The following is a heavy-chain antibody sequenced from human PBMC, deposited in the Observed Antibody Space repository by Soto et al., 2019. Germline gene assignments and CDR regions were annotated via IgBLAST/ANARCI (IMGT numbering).Heavy chain of an antibody. V-gene: IGHV3-23*01. CDR2: ISDTGGST. J-gene: IGHJ4*02. Sequence: GGSLRLSCAASGFTFSSYAMSWVRQAPGKGLEWVSLISDTGGSTHYADSVKGRFTISRDNSKNTLSLQMNSLRAEDTAVYYCAKTHLAYCTGGSCYFDYWGQGTLVTVSS. D-gene: IGHD2-15*01. CDR1: GFTFSSYA. CDR3: AKTHLAYCTGGSCYFDY.